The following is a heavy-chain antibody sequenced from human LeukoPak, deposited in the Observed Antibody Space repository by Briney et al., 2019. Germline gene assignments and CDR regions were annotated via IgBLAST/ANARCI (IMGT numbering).Heavy chain of an antibody. D-gene: IGHD1-26*01. V-gene: IGHV1-69*04. CDR2: IIPILGIA. CDR3: ARVKEGWELLALAHWFDP. CDR1: GGTFSSYA. J-gene: IGHJ5*02. Sequence: ASVKVSCKASGGTFSSYAISWVRQAPGQGLEWMGRIIPILGIANYAQKFQGRVTITADKSTSTAYMELSSLRSEDTAVYYCARVKEGWELLALAHWFDPWGQGTLVTVSS.